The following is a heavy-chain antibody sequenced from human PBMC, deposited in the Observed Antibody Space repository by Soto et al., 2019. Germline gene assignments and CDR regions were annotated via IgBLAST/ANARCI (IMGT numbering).Heavy chain of an antibody. D-gene: IGHD2-15*01. CDR3: TRGDMALNDY. CDR1: GFTFGDYA. V-gene: IGHV3-49*04. CDR2: IRDKAYRGTT. Sequence: GGSLRLSCTASGFTFGDYAMSWVRQAPGKGLEWISFIRDKAYRGTTKYAASVRGRFTISRDDSKSIAYLQMNSLKTEDTAVYDCTRGDMALNDYWGQGTLVTVSS. J-gene: IGHJ4*02.